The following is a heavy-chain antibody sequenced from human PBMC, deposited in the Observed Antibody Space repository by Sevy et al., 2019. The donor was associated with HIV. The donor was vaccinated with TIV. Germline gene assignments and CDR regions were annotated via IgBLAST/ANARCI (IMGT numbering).Heavy chain of an antibody. CDR2: INHSGST. CDR1: GGSFSGYY. J-gene: IGHJ6*02. Sequence: SETLSLTCAVYGGSFSGYYWSWIRQPPGKGLEWIGEINHSGSTNYNPSLKSRVTISVDTSKNQFSLNLSSVTAADTAVYYCARGLADIVVVVAADGMDVWGQGTTVTVSS. V-gene: IGHV4-34*01. D-gene: IGHD2-15*01. CDR3: ARGLADIVVVVAADGMDV.